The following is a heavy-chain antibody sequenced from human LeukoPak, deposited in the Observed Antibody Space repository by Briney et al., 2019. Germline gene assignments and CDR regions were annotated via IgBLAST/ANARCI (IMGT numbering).Heavy chain of an antibody. V-gene: IGHV4-39*01. CDR1: GGSISSSSYY. CDR3: ARLEAPGYSYGGSFDY. CDR2: IYYSGST. J-gene: IGHJ4*02. D-gene: IGHD5-18*01. Sequence: SETLSLTCTVSGGSISSSSYYWGWIRQPPGKGLEWIGSIYYSGSTYYNPSLKSRVTISVDTSKNQFSLKLSSVTAADTAVYYCARLEAPGYSYGGSFDYWGQGTLVTVSS.